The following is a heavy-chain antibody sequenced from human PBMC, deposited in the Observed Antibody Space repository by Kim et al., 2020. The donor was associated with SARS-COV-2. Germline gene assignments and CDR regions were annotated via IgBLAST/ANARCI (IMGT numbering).Heavy chain of an antibody. CDR1: GFTFSSYA. D-gene: IGHD2-2*01. J-gene: IGHJ2*01. V-gene: IGHV3-30*04. Sequence: GGSLRLSCAASGFTFSSYAMHWVRQAPGKGLEWVAVISYDGSNKYYADSVKGRFTISRDNSKNTLYLQMNSLRAEDTAVYYCARDGEDCSSTSCYFCWCFDLWGRGTLVTVS. CDR3: ARDGEDCSSTSCYFCWCFDL. CDR2: ISYDGSNK.